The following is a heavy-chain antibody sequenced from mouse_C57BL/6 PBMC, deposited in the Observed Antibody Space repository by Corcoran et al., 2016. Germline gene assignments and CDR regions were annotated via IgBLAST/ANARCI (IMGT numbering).Heavy chain of an antibody. D-gene: IGHD1-1*01. CDR3: ARDTTPPMDY. CDR1: GYTFTDYY. J-gene: IGHJ4*01. V-gene: IGHV1-26*01. CDR2: INPNNGGT. Sequence: VQLQQSGAELVRPGASVKISCKASGYTFTDYYMNWVKQSHGKSLEWIGDINPNNGGTSYNQKFKGKATLTVDKSSSTAYMELRSLTSEDSAVYYCARDTTPPMDYWGQGTSVTVSS.